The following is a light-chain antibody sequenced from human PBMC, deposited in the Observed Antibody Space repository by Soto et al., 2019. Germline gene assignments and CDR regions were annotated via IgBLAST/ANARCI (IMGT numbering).Light chain of an antibody. V-gene: IGKV3-15*01. CDR2: DTY. Sequence: EIVMTQSPATLSVSPGERATLSCRASQSVSSNLAWYQQKPGQAPRLLIYDTYTRATGVPDRISGSGSGTEFTLTISILQSEDFAVYYCQQYNSWPLTFGGGTKV. J-gene: IGKJ4*01. CDR3: QQYNSWPLT. CDR1: QSVSSN.